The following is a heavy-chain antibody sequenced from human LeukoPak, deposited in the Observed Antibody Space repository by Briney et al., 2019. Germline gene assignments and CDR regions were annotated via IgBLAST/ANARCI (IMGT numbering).Heavy chain of an antibody. CDR1: GVSIGSRGY. Sequence: SETLSLTCAVSGVSIGSRGYWSWVRQPPGKGLEWIGQIFYIGSAHYNPSFESRVIMSIDNSRNQLSLRFNSVTAADTAVYYCARHGSYSLAFWGQGALVTVSS. CDR3: ARHGSYSLAF. J-gene: IGHJ4*02. D-gene: IGHD2-15*01. CDR2: IFYIGSA. V-gene: IGHV4-4*02.